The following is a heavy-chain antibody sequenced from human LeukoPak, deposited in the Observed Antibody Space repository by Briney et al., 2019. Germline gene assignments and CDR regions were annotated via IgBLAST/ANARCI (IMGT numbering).Heavy chain of an antibody. CDR3: ARDPRSLAGTTGSYYFDY. CDR1: GGSLSRYY. V-gene: IGHV4-59*01. D-gene: IGHD1-1*01. Sequence: SETLSLTCTVSGGSLSRYYWTWIRQPPGKGLEWIAYIYYSGSTNYNSSLKSRVTISVDTSKNQFSLKLSSVTAADTAVYYCARDPRSLAGTTGSYYFDYWGQGTLVTVSS. J-gene: IGHJ4*02. CDR2: IYYSGST.